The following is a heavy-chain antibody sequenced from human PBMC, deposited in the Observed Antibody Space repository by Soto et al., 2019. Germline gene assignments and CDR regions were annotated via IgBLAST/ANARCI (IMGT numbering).Heavy chain of an antibody. CDR2: IYYSGST. CDR3: ARVNYYGSGSYYQNWFDP. Sequence: SETLSLTCTVSGGSISSYYWSWIRQPPGKGLVWIGYIYYSGSTNYNPSLKSRVTISVDTSKNQFSLKLSSVTAADTAVYYCARVNYYGSGSYYQNWFDPWGRGTLVTVSS. J-gene: IGHJ5*02. V-gene: IGHV4-59*01. D-gene: IGHD3-10*01. CDR1: GGSISSYY.